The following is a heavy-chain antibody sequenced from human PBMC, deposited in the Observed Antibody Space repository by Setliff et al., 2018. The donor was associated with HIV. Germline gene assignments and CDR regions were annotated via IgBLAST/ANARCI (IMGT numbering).Heavy chain of an antibody. CDR1: GFTFGDYA. Sequence: HPGGSLRLSCTPSGFTFGDYAMNWVRQAPGKGLEWVGFIRTKAYGGTTEYAASVKGRFTISRDDPKSIAYLQMNSLKTEDTAVYYCTRDRYSSGWYGMDVWGQGTRSPS. V-gene: IGHV3-49*04. D-gene: IGHD6-19*01. CDR2: IRTKAYGGTT. CDR3: TRDRYSSGWYGMDV. J-gene: IGHJ6*02.